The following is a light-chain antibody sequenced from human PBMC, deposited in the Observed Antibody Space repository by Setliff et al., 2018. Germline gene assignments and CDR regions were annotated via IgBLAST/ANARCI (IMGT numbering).Light chain of an antibody. CDR2: QNS. J-gene: IGLJ2*01. CDR1: SSNIGSKT. CDR3: STWDDSLNSVV. V-gene: IGLV1-44*01. Sequence: QPALAQPPSASGTPGQRVTISCSGSSSNIGSKTVNWYQQLPGTAPKLLMFQNSQRPPGVPDRFSGSKSGTSASLAISGLQSEDEADYYCSTWDDSLNSVVFGGGTKVTVL.